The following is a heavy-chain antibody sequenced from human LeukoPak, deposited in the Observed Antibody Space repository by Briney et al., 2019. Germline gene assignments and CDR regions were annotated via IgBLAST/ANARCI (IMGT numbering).Heavy chain of an antibody. V-gene: IGHV6-1*01. D-gene: IGHD1-26*01. CDR1: GDSVSSNTAA. Sequence: SQTLSLTCGISGDSVSSNTAAWNWIRQSPSGGLEWLGRTYYRSKWYNDYAVSVKSRISITPDTSKNQFSLQLNSVTPEDTAVYYCARDQGIVGARPYGWFDPWGQGTLVTVSS. J-gene: IGHJ5*02. CDR2: TYYRSKWYN. CDR3: ARDQGIVGARPYGWFDP.